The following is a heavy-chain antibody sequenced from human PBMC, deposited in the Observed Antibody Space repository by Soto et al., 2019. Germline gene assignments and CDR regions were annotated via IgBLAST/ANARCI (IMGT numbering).Heavy chain of an antibody. Sequence: QVQLVQSGAEVKKPGASVKVSCKASDYTFTSYGISWVRQAPGQGLEWMGGISTYNGNTDYARKLQGRVTMTTDTSTRTAYIELRGLRFDETAVYYCARAAETRYDGMDAWGQGTMVTVSS. V-gene: IGHV1-18*04. CDR1: DYTFTSYG. CDR3: ARAAETRYDGMDA. CDR2: ISTYNGNT. J-gene: IGHJ6*02.